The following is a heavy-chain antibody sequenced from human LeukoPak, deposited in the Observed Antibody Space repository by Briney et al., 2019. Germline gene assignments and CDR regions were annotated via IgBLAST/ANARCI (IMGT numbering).Heavy chain of an antibody. D-gene: IGHD6-13*01. CDR1: GFTFSSYG. CDR2: ISGSGGST. V-gene: IGHV3-23*01. Sequence: GGSLRLSCAASGFTFSSYGMSWVRQAPGKGLEWVSAISGSGGSTYYADSVKGRFTISRDNSKNTLYLQMNSLRAEDTAVYYCAKDQYKSSWYYFDYWGQGTLVTVSS. CDR3: AKDQYKSSWYYFDY. J-gene: IGHJ4*02.